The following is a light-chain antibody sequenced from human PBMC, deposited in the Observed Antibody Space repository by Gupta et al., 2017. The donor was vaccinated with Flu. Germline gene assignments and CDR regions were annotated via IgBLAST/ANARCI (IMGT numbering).Light chain of an antibody. CDR2: KAS. V-gene: IGKV1-5*03. CDR3: QHENSSPIT. J-gene: IGKJ4*01. CDR1: QSFSTW. Sequence: DIQMTQSPSTLSASVGDRVTITCRASQSFSTWLAWYQQKPGKAPRLLIYKASKVESGVPSRFSGSGSGTEFTLTISSRQPDDFATYYCQHENSSPITFGGGTKVEIK.